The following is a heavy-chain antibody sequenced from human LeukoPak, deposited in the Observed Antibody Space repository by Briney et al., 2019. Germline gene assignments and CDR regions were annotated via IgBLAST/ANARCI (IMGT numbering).Heavy chain of an antibody. CDR1: GFTFSSYG. CDR3: AKDQFGVGITGFDY. Sequence: GRSLRLSCAASGFTFSSYGMHWVRQAPGKGLEWVAVIWYDGSNKYYADSVKGRFTISRDNSKNTLYLQMNSLRAEDTAVYYCAKDQFGVGITGFDYWGQGTLVTVSS. D-gene: IGHD3-3*01. CDR2: IWYDGSNK. V-gene: IGHV3-33*06. J-gene: IGHJ4*02.